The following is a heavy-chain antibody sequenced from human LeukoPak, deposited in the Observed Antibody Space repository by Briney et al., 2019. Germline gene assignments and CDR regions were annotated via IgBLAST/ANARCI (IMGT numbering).Heavy chain of an antibody. J-gene: IGHJ6*03. V-gene: IGHV4-34*01. CDR1: GFTFSDYN. CDR2: INHSGST. D-gene: IGHD2-21*02. CDR3: ARLGCGGDCFLYYYYYMDV. Sequence: PGGSLRLSCADSGFTFSDYNMRWIRQPPGKGLEWIGEINHSGSTNYNPSLKSRVTISLDTSKNQFSLMLGSVTAADTAVYYCARLGCGGDCFLYYYYYMDVWGKGTTVTISS.